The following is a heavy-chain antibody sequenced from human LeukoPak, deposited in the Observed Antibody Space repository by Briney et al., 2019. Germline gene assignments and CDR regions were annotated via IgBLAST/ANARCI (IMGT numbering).Heavy chain of an antibody. CDR3: ATETNGRHYDY. V-gene: IGHV3-38-3*01. CDR2: ISGGST. CDR1: GFTVSSNE. Sequence: PGGSLRLSCAASGFTVSSNEMSWVRQAPGKGLEWVSSISGGSTYYADSRKGRFTISRDNSKNTLHLQMNSLRAEDTAVYYCATETNGRHYDYWGQGTLLTVSS. J-gene: IGHJ4*02. D-gene: IGHD1-14*01.